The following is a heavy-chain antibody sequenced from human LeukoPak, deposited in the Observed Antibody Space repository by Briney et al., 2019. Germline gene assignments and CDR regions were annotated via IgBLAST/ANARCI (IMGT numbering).Heavy chain of an antibody. V-gene: IGHV1-2*02. CDR1: GYHFTGYH. D-gene: IGHD5/OR15-5a*01. CDR3: AGLGSTVEGRIDP. CDR2: ISTDSGDI. J-gene: IGHJ5*02. Sequence: ASVKVSCKASGYHFTGYHVHWVRQAPGQGLEWMGRISTDSGDINNAPKFQGRVTMTRDTSINTAYMELSRLTSDDAAVYYCAGLGSTVEGRIDPWGQGTPVTASS.